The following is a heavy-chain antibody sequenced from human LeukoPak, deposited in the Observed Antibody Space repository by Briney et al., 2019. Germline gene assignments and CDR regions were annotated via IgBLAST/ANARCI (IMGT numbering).Heavy chain of an antibody. CDR2: IYYSGST. J-gene: IGHJ4*02. CDR3: ARHKQQPIPFDY. V-gene: IGHV4-38-2*01. CDR1: GYSISSGYY. D-gene: IGHD6-13*01. Sequence: SETLSLTCAVSGYSISSGYYWGWIRQPPGKGLEWIGSIYYSGSTYYNPSLKSRVTISVDTSKNQFSLKLSSVTAADTAVYYCARHKQQPIPFDYWGQGTLVTVSS.